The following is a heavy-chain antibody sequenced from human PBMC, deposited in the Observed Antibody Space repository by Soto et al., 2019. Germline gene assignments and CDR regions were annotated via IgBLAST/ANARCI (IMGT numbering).Heavy chain of an antibody. CDR2: IIPIFGTA. CDR1: GGTFSSYA. D-gene: IGHD6-13*01. V-gene: IGHV1-69*13. Sequence: SVKVSCKASGGTFSSYAISWVRQAPGQGLEWMGGIIPIFGTANYAQKFQGRVTITADESTSAAYMELSSLRSEDTAVYYCARGDPHIRPGGIAAAGTYYYYGMDVWGQGTTVTVSS. CDR3: ARGDPHIRPGGIAAAGTYYYYGMDV. J-gene: IGHJ6*02.